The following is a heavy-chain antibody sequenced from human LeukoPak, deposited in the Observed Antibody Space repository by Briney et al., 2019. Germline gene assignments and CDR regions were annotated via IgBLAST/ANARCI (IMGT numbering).Heavy chain of an antibody. CDR1: GGSISSYY. CDR3: ARSTLGGSLDY. Sequence: KTSETLSLTCTVSGGSISSYYWSWIRQPPGKGLEWIGYIYYSGSTNYNPSLKSRVTISVDTSKNQFSLKLSSVTAADTAVYYCARSTLGGSLDYWSQGTLVTVSS. CDR2: IYYSGST. V-gene: IGHV4-59*01. J-gene: IGHJ4*02.